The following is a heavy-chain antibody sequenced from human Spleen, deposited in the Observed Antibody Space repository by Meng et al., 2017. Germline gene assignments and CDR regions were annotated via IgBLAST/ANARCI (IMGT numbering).Heavy chain of an antibody. CDR1: GFTFSSYS. Sequence: GESLKIFCAASGFTFSSYSMNWVRQAPGKGLEWVSSISSSSSYIYYADSVKGRFTISRDNAKNSLYLQMNSLRAEDTAVYYCARVSFSGRIVVPQYYFDYWGQGTLVTVSS. J-gene: IGHJ4*02. D-gene: IGHD3-22*01. CDR3: ARVSFSGRIVVPQYYFDY. CDR2: ISSSSSYI. V-gene: IGHV3-21*01.